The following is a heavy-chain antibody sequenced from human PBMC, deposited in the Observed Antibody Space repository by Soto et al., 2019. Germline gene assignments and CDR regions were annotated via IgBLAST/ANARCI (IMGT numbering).Heavy chain of an antibody. CDR3: ARARGKRDREPGGI. V-gene: IGHV3-33*01. J-gene: IGHJ3*02. CDR1: GFTFSSYG. D-gene: IGHD1-26*01. Sequence: GGSLRLSCAASGFTFSSYGMHWVRQAPGKGLEWVAVIWYDGSNKYYADSVKGRFTISRDNSKNTLYLQMNSLRAEDTAVYYCARARGKRDREPGGIWGQGTMVTVSS. CDR2: IWYDGSNK.